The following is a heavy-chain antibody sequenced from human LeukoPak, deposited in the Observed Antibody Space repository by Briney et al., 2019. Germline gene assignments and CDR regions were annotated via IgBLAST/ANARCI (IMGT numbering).Heavy chain of an antibody. Sequence: GPLRLSCAASGFTFSDHYMSWIRQTPGKGLEWVSYIYNSASNTYYADSVKGRFTISRDNAKNVLYLQMNNLRVEDTAVYYCARGHYGLDVWGQGTTVTVSS. V-gene: IGHV3-11*01. CDR2: IYNSASNT. CDR3: ARGHYGLDV. CDR1: GFTFSDHY. J-gene: IGHJ6*02.